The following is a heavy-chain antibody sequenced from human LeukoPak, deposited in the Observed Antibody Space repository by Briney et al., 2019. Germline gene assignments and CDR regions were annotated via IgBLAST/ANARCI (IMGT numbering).Heavy chain of an antibody. CDR1: GFTFSSYA. CDR2: ISGSGGST. V-gene: IGHV3-23*01. CDR3: AKEGGSFWGGPYFDY. J-gene: IGHJ4*02. D-gene: IGHD1-26*01. Sequence: PGGSLRLSCAASGFTFSSYAMSWVRQAPGKGLEWVSVISGSGGSTDYADSVKGRFTISRDNSKNTLYLQMNSLRAEDTAVYYCAKEGGSFWGGPYFDYWGQGTLVTVSS.